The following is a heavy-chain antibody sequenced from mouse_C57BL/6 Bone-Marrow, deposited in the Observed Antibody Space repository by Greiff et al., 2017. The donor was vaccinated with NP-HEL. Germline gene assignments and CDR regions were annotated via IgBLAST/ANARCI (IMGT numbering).Heavy chain of an antibody. V-gene: IGHV1-61*01. CDR3: AREGTTRAWFAY. D-gene: IGHD1-1*01. Sequence: VQLQQPGAELVRPGSSVKLSCKASGYTFTSYWMDWVKQRPGQGLEWIGNIYPSDSETHYNQKFKDKATLTVDKSSSTAYMQLSSLTSEDSAVYYCAREGTTRAWFAYWGQGTLVTVSA. J-gene: IGHJ3*01. CDR1: GYTFTSYW. CDR2: IYPSDSET.